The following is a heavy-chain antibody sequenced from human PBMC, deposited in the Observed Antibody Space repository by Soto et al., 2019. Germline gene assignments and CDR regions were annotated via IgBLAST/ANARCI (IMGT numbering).Heavy chain of an antibody. V-gene: IGHV1-24*01. CDR2: FDPEDGET. D-gene: IGHD1-20*01. CDR3: ATDYNWLGAYYFDY. CDR1: GYTLTELS. J-gene: IGHJ4*02. Sequence: GASVKVSCKVSGYTLTELSMHWVRQAPGKGLEWMGGFDPEDGETIYAQKFQGRVTMTEDTSTDTAYMELSSLRSEDTAVYYCATDYNWLGAYYFDYWGQGTLVTVSS.